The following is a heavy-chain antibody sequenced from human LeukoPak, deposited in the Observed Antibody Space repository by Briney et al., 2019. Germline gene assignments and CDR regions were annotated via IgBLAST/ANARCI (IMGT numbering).Heavy chain of an antibody. Sequence: PSETLSLTCAVSGGSLSGYYWTWIRQPPGKGLEWIGEINHSGSTNYNPSLKSRVTISVDTSRKQFFLRLSSVTAADTAMYYCARATRDYGRSFDYWGQGTLVTVSS. CDR2: INHSGST. V-gene: IGHV4-34*01. CDR3: ARATRDYGRSFDY. J-gene: IGHJ4*02. CDR1: GGSLSGYY. D-gene: IGHD4-17*01.